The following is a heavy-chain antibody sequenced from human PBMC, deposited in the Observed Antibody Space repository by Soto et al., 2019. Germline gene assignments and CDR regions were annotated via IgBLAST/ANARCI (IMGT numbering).Heavy chain of an antibody. CDR1: GGSISSGGYY. CDR2: IYYSGST. CDR3: ARDWGRDGCFDY. D-gene: IGHD3-16*01. J-gene: IGHJ4*02. V-gene: IGHV4-31*03. Sequence: QVQLQESGPGLVKPSQTLSLICTVSGGSISSGGYYWSWIRQHPGKGLEWIGYIYYSGSTYYNPSRKSRVXXXVXXSKNQFSLKLTSVTAADTAVYYCARDWGRDGCFDYWGQGTLVTVSS.